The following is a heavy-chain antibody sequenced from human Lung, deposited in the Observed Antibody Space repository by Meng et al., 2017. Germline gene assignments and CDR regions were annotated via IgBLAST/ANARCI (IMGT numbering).Heavy chain of an antibody. V-gene: IGHV1-2*06. CDR3: ARDEDISAAGKLFGDY. D-gene: IGHD6-25*01. CDR1: RYNVPDYS. J-gene: IGHJ4*02. CDR2: INPKSGDT. Sequence: SGAGVKKPAASVKVSRKPHRYNVPDYSIHWVRRAPGQGLECMGRINPKSGDTHYAQKFQARVTMTGDTSISTAYMELSGLRSDDTAMYYCARDEDISAAGKLFGDYWGQGTLVTVSS.